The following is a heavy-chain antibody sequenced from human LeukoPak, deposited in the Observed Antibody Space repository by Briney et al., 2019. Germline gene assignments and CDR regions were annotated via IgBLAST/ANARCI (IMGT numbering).Heavy chain of an antibody. CDR3: ARVNESIAAPSFDY. Sequence: PSETLSLTCTVSGGSISSGGYYWSWIRQPPGKGLEWIGYIYHSGSTYYNPSLKSRVTISVDRSKNQFSLKLSSVTAADTAVYYCARVNESIAAPSFDYWGQGTLVTVSS. J-gene: IGHJ4*02. CDR1: GGSISSGGYY. D-gene: IGHD6-6*01. V-gene: IGHV4-30-2*01. CDR2: IYHSGST.